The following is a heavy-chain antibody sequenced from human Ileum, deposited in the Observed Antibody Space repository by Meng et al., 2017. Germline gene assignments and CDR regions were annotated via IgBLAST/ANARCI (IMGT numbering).Heavy chain of an antibody. CDR3: AKDPSRRPVEVTTFMVKDDY. J-gene: IGHJ4*02. V-gene: IGHV3-23*01. Sequence: GESLKISCAASGFTFDNFAMNWVRQAPGKGLEWVSTISATGSQTLYGDSVKGRFTISRDNSKNILYLQMNSLRVEDTAMYYCAKDPSRRPVEVTTFMVKDDYWGQGTLVTVSS. D-gene: IGHD4-17*01. CDR2: ISATGSQT. CDR1: GFTFDNFA.